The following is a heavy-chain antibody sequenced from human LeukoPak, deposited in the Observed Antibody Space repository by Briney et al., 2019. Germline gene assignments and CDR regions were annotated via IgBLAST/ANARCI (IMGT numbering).Heavy chain of an antibody. V-gene: IGHV3-23*01. J-gene: IGHJ4*02. CDR2: ISGSGGGT. Sequence: GGSLRLSCAASGFTLSSYAMSWVRQAPGKGLEWVSAISGSGGGTYYADSVKGRFTISRDNSKNTLYLQMNSLRAEDTAVYYCAKVEGDIVVVPAADFDYWGQGTLVTVSS. D-gene: IGHD2-2*01. CDR3: AKVEGDIVVVPAADFDY. CDR1: GFTLSSYA.